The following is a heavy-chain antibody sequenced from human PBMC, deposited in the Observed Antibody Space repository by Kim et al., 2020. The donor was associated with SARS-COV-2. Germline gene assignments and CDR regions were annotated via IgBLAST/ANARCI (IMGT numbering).Heavy chain of an antibody. V-gene: IGHV4-34*01. CDR3: ARGVDGSGHIDY. CDR1: GGSFSGYY. Sequence: SETLSLTCAVYGGSFSGYYWSWIRQPPGKGLEWIGEINHSGSTNYNPSLKSRVTISVDTSKNQFSLKLSSVTAADTAVYYCARGVDGSGHIDYWGQGTLVTVSS. D-gene: IGHD6-19*01. J-gene: IGHJ4*02. CDR2: INHSGST.